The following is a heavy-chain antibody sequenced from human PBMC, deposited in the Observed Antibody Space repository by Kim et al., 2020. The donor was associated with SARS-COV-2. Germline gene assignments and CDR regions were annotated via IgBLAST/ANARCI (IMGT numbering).Heavy chain of an antibody. V-gene: IGHV1-69*01. J-gene: IGHJ3*02. D-gene: IGHD6-13*01. CDR3: ARVRSIAAAGMAFDI. Sequence: QKCQGRVTITADESTSTAYMELSSLRSEDTAVYYCARVRSIAAAGMAFDIWGQGTMVTVSS.